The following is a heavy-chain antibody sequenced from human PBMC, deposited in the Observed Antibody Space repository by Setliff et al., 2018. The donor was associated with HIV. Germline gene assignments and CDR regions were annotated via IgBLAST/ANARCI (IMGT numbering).Heavy chain of an antibody. Sequence: SVKVSCKASGGTFSSYAINWVRQAPGQGLEWIGGIIPMFGTLNFSQKFQGRVTITTDESTSTAYMELNSLRYEDTAVYYCARGHSHGYGYSGSYGPFDIWGQGTMVTVSS. CDR3: ARGHSHGYGYSGSYGPFDI. CDR2: IIPMFGTL. V-gene: IGHV1-69*05. CDR1: GGTFSSYA. J-gene: IGHJ3*02. D-gene: IGHD1-26*01.